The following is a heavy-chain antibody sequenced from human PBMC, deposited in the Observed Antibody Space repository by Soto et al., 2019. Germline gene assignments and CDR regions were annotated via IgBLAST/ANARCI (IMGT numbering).Heavy chain of an antibody. CDR2: ISAYNRNT. D-gene: IGHD5-18*01. CDR3: ASSLLVGYGLEGESD. J-gene: IGHJ4*02. Sequence: QVQLVESGAEVKKPGASVKVSCKASGYTFTSYGISWVRQAPGQGLEWMGWISAYNRNTNYAQKLQGRVTMTTDTSTSTAYMELRSLRSDDTAVYYCASSLLVGYGLEGESDWGQGTLVTVSS. CDR1: GYTFTSYG. V-gene: IGHV1-18*01.